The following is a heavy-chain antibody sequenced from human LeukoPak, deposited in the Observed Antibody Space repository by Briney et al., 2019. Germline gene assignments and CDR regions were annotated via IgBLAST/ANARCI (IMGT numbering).Heavy chain of an antibody. Sequence: PSETLSLTCTVSGYSISSGYYWGWIRQPPGKGLEWIGSIYHSGSTYYNPSLRSRVIISLDTSQNQFSLKLNSVTAADTAVYYGVRVRTGTSCYDYWGQGTLVTVSS. CDR1: GYSISSGYY. V-gene: IGHV4-38-2*02. D-gene: IGHD2-2*01. CDR2: IYHSGST. J-gene: IGHJ4*02. CDR3: VRVRTGTSCYDY.